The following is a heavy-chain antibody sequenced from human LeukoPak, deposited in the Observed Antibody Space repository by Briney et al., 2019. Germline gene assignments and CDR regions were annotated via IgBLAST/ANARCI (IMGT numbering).Heavy chain of an antibody. Sequence: SETLSLTCTVSGGSISSSSYYWGWIRPPPGKGLEWIGSIYYSGSTYYNPSLKSRVTISVDTSKNKFSLKLSSVTAADTAVYYCARTSPMTTVTTNDYWGQGTLVTVSS. D-gene: IGHD4-17*01. CDR2: IYYSGST. CDR3: ARTSPMTTVTTNDY. V-gene: IGHV4-39*01. CDR1: GGSISSSSYY. J-gene: IGHJ4*02.